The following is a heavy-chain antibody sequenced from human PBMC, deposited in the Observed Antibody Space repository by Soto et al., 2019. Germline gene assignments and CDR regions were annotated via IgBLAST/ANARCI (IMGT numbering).Heavy chain of an antibody. CDR1: GFTFSSYA. D-gene: IGHD3-3*01. CDR2: ISGSGGST. J-gene: IGHJ6*03. CDR3: AKGSITIFGVATSYYYYYMDV. Sequence: GGFLRLSCAASGFTFSSYAMSWVRQAPGKGLEWVSAISGSGGSTYYADSVKGRFTISRDNSKNTLYLQMNSLRAEDTAVYYCAKGSITIFGVATSYYYYYMDVWGKGTTVTVSS. V-gene: IGHV3-23*01.